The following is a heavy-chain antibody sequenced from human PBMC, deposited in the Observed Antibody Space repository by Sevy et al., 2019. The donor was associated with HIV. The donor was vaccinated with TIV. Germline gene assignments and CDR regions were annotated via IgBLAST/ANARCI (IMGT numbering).Heavy chain of an antibody. V-gene: IGHV3-23*01. CDR3: AKDEGSYYYDSSVYNYGVDV. J-gene: IGHJ6*02. D-gene: IGHD3-22*01. Sequence: GGSLRLSCAASGFSFTTYAMTWVRQAPGKGLEWVSAITNSGSRTFYADSVKGRFTISRDSSKSTLYLQMNSLRAEDTAVYYCAKDEGSYYYDSSVYNYGVDVWGQGTAVTVSS. CDR1: GFSFTTYA. CDR2: ITNSGSRT.